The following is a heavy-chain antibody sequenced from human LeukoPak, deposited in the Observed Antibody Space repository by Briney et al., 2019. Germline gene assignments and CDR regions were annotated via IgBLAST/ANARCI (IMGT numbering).Heavy chain of an antibody. CDR3: ARARVTYYYGSGFDY. J-gene: IGHJ4*02. CDR1: GFTVSSNY. CDR2: IYSGGST. Sequence: GGSLRLSCAASGFTVSSNYMSWVRQAPGKGLEWVSVIYSGGSTYYADSVKGRFTISRDNSKNTVYLQMNSLRAEDTAVYYCARARVTYYYGSGFDYWGQGTLVTVSS. V-gene: IGHV3-53*01. D-gene: IGHD3-10*01.